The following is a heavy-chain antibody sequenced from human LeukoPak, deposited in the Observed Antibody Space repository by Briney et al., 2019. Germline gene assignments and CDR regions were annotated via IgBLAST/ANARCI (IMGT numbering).Heavy chain of an antibody. V-gene: IGHV3-23*01. D-gene: IGHD3-22*01. CDR2: ISTSGRT. CDR1: GFTFSKAW. J-gene: IGHJ4*02. Sequence: PGGSLRLSCAASGFTFSKAWMSWVRQAPGKGLEWVSLISTSGRTHYSSSVEGRFTISRDNSKNTLYLQMNSLRAEDTAVYHCAKDLDSTGYYSYRYWGQGTLVTVSS. CDR3: AKDLDSTGYYSYRY.